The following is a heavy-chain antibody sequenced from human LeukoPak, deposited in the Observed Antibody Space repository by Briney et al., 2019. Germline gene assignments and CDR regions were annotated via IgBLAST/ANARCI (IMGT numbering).Heavy chain of an antibody. J-gene: IGHJ4*02. D-gene: IGHD3-22*01. Sequence: PGGSLRLSCAASGFTFSSYAMSWVRQAPGKGLEWVSAISGSGGSTYYADSVKGRFTISRDNSKNTLYLQMNSLRAEDTAVYYCAKAALDYYDSSGYYYGGACLDYWGQGTLVTVSS. V-gene: IGHV3-23*01. CDR1: GFTFSSYA. CDR2: ISGSGGST. CDR3: AKAALDYYDSSGYYYGGACLDY.